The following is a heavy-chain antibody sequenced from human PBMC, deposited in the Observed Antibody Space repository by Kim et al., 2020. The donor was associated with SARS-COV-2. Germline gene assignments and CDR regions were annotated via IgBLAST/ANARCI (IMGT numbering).Heavy chain of an antibody. D-gene: IGHD3-3*01. CDR3: ARDHITIFGVVIKSYYYGMDV. Sequence: ASVKVSCKASGYTFTSYYMHWVRQAPGQGLEWMGIINPSGGSTSYAQKFQGRVTMTRDTSTSTVYMELSSLRSEDTAVYYCARDHITIFGVVIKSYYYGMDVWGQGTTVTVSS. V-gene: IGHV1-46*01. CDR2: INPSGGST. J-gene: IGHJ6*02. CDR1: GYTFTSYY.